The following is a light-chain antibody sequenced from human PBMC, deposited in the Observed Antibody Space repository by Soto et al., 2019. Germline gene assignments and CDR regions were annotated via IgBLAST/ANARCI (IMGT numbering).Light chain of an antibody. J-gene: IGKJ2*01. CDR3: HQYNSWPYT. CDR2: ATS. CDR1: QSVRTN. Sequence: ETVMTESPATLSVSPGERATLSCRASQSVRTNLAWYQQKPGQAPRPLIYATSTRATGIPPRFSGSGSGTEFTLTISSLQSEDFAVYYCHQYNSWPYTFGQGTKLEIK. V-gene: IGKV3-15*01.